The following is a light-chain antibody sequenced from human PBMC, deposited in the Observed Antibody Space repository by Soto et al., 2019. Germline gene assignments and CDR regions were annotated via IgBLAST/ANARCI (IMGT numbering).Light chain of an antibody. Sequence: QSALTQPASVSGSPGQSITISCTGTGSDIGAYNHVSWYQHHPGKVPRLMIYEVSNRPSGVSNRFSGSKSGNTASLTISGLQAEDEGDYYCHSFTTSTTRLFGGGTKVTVL. V-gene: IGLV2-14*01. J-gene: IGLJ3*02. CDR3: HSFTTSTTRL. CDR1: GSDIGAYNH. CDR2: EVS.